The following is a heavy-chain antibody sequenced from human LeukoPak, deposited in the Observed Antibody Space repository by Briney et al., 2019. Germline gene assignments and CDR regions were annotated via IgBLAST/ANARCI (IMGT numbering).Heavy chain of an antibody. V-gene: IGHV1-2*02. J-gene: IGHJ4*02. CDR3: ARVSSEPMGATDY. CDR1: GYTFTDYY. D-gene: IGHD1-14*01. Sequence: ASVTVSCKASGYTFTDYYIHWVRQAPGQGLEWMGWINPNSGGTNYAEKFQGRVTMTRGTSISTAYMELSRLRSDDTAVYYCARVSSEPMGATDYWGQGTQVTVSS. CDR2: INPNSGGT.